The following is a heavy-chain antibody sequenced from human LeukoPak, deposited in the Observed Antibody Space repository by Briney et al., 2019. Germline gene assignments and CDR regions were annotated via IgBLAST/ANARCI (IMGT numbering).Heavy chain of an antibody. CDR2: ISWNSGSI. CDR3: AKDPGAVAGTFYDY. J-gene: IGHJ4*02. Sequence: GGSLRLSCAASRFTFDDYAMHWARQAPGKGLEWVSGISWNSGSIGYADSVKGRFTISRDNAKNSLYLQMNSLRAEDTALYYCAKDPGAVAGTFYDYWGQGTLVTVSS. CDR1: RFTFDDYA. D-gene: IGHD6-19*01. V-gene: IGHV3-9*01.